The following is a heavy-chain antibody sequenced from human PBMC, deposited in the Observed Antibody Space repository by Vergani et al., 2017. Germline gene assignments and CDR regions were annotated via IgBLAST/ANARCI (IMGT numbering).Heavy chain of an antibody. CDR1: GFTFSSYW. V-gene: IGHV3-7*03. CDR3: ARDGHGRAYCSSTSCYTGGYYYYYMDV. D-gene: IGHD2-2*02. Sequence: EVQLVESGGGLVQPGGSLRLSCAASGFTFSSYWMSWVRQAPGKGLEWVANIKQDGSEKYYVDSVKGRFTISRDNAKNSLYLQMNSLRAEDTAVYYCARDGHGRAYCSSTSCYTGGYYYYYMDVWGKGTTVTVSS. CDR2: IKQDGSEK. J-gene: IGHJ6*03.